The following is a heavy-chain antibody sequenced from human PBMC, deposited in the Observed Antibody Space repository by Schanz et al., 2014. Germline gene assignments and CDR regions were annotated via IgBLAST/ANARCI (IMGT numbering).Heavy chain of an antibody. D-gene: IGHD3-10*01. CDR1: GFTFRGYA. Sequence: DVHLLESGGGLVQPGGSLRLSCAASGFTFRGYAMSWVRQAPGRGLEWVANIKQDESEKYYVDSVKGRFTISRDNAKNSLFLHMNSLRAEDTAVYYCVRDILHRVYDSGSPWGQGTLVTVSS. V-gene: IGHV3-7*01. CDR2: IKQDESEK. CDR3: VRDILHRVYDSGSP. J-gene: IGHJ5*02.